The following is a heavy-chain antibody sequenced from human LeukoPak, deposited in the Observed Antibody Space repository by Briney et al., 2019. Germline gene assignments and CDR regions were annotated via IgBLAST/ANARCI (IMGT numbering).Heavy chain of an antibody. Sequence: GGSLRLSCVSSGFIFRSYAVTWVRQAPGKGLDWVSSITANGDSTYYADSVKGRFTISRDNSKNTLYLQMSSLRAEDTAVYYCAKDLHSSRWWYFDYWGQGTLVTVSS. CDR2: ITANGDST. V-gene: IGHV3-23*01. CDR3: AKDLHSSRWWYFDY. J-gene: IGHJ4*02. CDR1: GFIFRSYA. D-gene: IGHD6-6*01.